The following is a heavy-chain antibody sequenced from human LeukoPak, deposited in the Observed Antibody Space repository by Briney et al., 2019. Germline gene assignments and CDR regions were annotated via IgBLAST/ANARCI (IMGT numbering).Heavy chain of an antibody. CDR1: EFTFSSYW. CDR2: IKQDGSEK. D-gene: IGHD2/OR15-2a*01. Sequence: GGSLRLSCAASEFTFSSYWMSWVRQAPGKGLEWVANIKQDGSEKYYVDSVKGRFTISRDNAKNSLYLQMNSLRAEDTAVYYCARPDYYYWGQGTLVTVSS. J-gene: IGHJ4*02. V-gene: IGHV3-7*03. CDR3: ARPDYYY.